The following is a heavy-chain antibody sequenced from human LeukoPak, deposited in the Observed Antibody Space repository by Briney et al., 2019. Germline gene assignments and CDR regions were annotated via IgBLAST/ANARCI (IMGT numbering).Heavy chain of an antibody. D-gene: IGHD2-21*01. CDR2: ISNSGSAI. CDR3: ARDTGESLAFDF. J-gene: IGHJ3*01. CDR1: GFTFSDYH. Sequence: GGSLRLSCAASGFTFSDYHMSWTRQAPGKGLEWVSYISNSGSAIYYTDSVKGRFTISRDNAKNSLYLQMNSLRAEDTAVYYCARDTGESLAFDFWGQGTMVTVSS. V-gene: IGHV3-11*01.